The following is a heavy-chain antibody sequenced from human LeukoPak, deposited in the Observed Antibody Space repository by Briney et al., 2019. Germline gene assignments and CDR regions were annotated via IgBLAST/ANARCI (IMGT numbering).Heavy chain of an antibody. CDR1: GFTVSSNY. V-gene: IGHV3-66*01. D-gene: IGHD2-2*01. J-gene: IGHJ6*03. CDR3: ARDQPPDCSSTSCYPNYYYYYMDV. Sequence: GGSLRLSCAASGFTVSSNYMSWVRQAPGKGLEWVSIIYSGGTTYYADSVKGRFTISRDNSKNTLYLQMNSLRAEDTAVYYCARDQPPDCSSTSCYPNYYYYYMDVWGKGTTVTVSS. CDR2: IYSGGTT.